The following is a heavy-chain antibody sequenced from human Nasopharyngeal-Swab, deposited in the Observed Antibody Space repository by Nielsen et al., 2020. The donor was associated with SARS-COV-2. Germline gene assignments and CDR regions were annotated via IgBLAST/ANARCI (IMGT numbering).Heavy chain of an antibody. J-gene: IGHJ6*02. CDR3: ARGHYGLDV. V-gene: IGHV3-11*06. CDR2: ISPRSSDT. CDR1: GFTFSDHY. Sequence: GESLKISCAASGFTFSDHYMTWIRQAPGKGLEWVLYISPRSSDTNYADSVKGRFTISRDNAKNSLYLQMNRLRAEDTAVYYCARGHYGLDVWGQGTTVTVSS.